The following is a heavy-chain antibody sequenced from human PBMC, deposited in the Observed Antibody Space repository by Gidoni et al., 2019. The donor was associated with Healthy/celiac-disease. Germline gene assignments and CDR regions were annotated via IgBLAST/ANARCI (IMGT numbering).Heavy chain of an antibody. CDR2: ISSSSSYI. CDR1: GVTFSSDS. Sequence: EVQLVESGGGRVKPGGSLRLSCAASGVTFSSDSMNWVRQAPGKGLEWVSSISSSSSYIYYADSVQGRFTISRDNAKNSLYLQMNSLRAEDTAVYYCARVPRYYYDSSGYLYYFDYWGQGTLVTVSS. V-gene: IGHV3-21*01. D-gene: IGHD3-22*01. J-gene: IGHJ4*02. CDR3: ARVPRYYYDSSGYLYYFDY.